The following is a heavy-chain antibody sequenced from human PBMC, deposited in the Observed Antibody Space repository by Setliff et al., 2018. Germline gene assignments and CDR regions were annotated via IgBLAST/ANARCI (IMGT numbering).Heavy chain of an antibody. J-gene: IGHJ4*02. V-gene: IGHV1-46*01. CDR1: GHTLTGYY. D-gene: IGHD3-10*01. CDR3: ASAGLASAGRKGVFDY. CDR2: INTGGGSS. Sequence: ASVKVSCKASGHTLTGYYMHWVRQAPGQGLEWMGLINTGGGSSSYAPKFQGRVTMTRDTSTSTVYMEVNILGSEDTAVYFCASAGLASAGRKGVFDYWGQGTLVTVSS.